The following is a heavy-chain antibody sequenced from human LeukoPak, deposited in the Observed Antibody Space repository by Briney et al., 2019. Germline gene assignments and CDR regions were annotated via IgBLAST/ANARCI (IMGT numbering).Heavy chain of an antibody. V-gene: IGHV3-11*04. CDR2: ISSSGSTI. Sequence: GGSLRLSCAASGFTFSDYYMSWIRQAPGKGLEWVSYISSSGSTIYYADSVKGRFTISRDNAKNSLYLQMNSLRAEDTAVYYCAKMGGYCSSTSCYTGGAFDIWGQGTMVTVSS. CDR1: GFTFSDYY. J-gene: IGHJ3*02. CDR3: AKMGGYCSSTSCYTGGAFDI. D-gene: IGHD2-2*02.